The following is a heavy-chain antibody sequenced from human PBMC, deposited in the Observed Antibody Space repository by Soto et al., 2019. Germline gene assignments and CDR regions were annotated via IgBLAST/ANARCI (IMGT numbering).Heavy chain of an antibody. J-gene: IGHJ6*02. D-gene: IGHD2-2*01. CDR2: ISSSGSTI. V-gene: IGHV3-11*01. CDR1: GFALSDYY. Sequence: GGSLRLSCTSSGFALSDYYMSWIRQAPGKGLEWVSYISSSGSTIYYADSVKGRFTISRDNAKNSLYLQMNSLRAEDTAVYYCARGHARGYCSSTSCPPYYYYGMDVWGQGTTVTVSS. CDR3: ARGHARGYCSSTSCPPYYYYGMDV.